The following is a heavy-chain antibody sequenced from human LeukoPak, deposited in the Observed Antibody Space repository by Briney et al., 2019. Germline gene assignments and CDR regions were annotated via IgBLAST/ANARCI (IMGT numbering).Heavy chain of an antibody. J-gene: IGHJ5*02. D-gene: IGHD2-2*01. CDR1: GGSISSYY. Sequence: PSETLSLTCTVSGGSISSYYWSWIRQPPGKGLEWIGEINHSGSTNYNPSLKSRVTISVDTSKNQFSLKLSSVTAADTAVYYCARPLYCSSTSCHRTNWFDPWGQGTLVTVSS. CDR3: ARPLYCSSTSCHRTNWFDP. V-gene: IGHV4-34*01. CDR2: INHSGST.